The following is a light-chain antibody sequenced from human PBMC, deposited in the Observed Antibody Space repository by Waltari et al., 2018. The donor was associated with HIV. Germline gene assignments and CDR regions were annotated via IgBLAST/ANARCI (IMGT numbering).Light chain of an antibody. J-gene: IGLJ1*01. CDR2: RYT. Sequence: SYELTQPPSVSVSPGQTARITCSGDALSNQYTFWYQQKPGQAPVLVLYRYTETPAGIPERCSGASSGTTVTLTISGVQAEDEADYYCQSADSSGTYVFGTGTKVTVV. CDR3: QSADSSGTYV. CDR1: ALSNQY. V-gene: IGLV3-25*03.